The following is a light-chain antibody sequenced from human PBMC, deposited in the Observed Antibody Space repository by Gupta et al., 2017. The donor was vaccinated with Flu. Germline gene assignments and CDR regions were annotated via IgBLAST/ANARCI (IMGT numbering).Light chain of an antibody. CDR1: QSVSNF. J-gene: IGKJ4*01. V-gene: IGKV3-11*01. Sequence: EIVLTQSPATLSLSPGERASLSCRASQSVSNFLAWYQQKPGQAPRLLIYDASNRATGIPARFSGSGSGTDFTLTISSLEPEDSAVYYCQQRRDLLTFGGGTRVQ. CDR2: DAS. CDR3: QQRRDLLT.